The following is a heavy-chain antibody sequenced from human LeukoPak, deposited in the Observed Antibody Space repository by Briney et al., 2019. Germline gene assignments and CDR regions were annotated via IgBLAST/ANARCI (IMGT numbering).Heavy chain of an antibody. V-gene: IGHV1-2*02. CDR2: INPNSGGT. J-gene: IGHJ4*02. D-gene: IGHD5-18*01. Sequence: ASVKVSCKASGYTFTSYGISWVRQAPGQGLEWMGWINPNSGGTNYAQKFQGRVTMTRDTSISTAYMELSRLRSDDTAVYYCARSVLGGYSYGIFDYWGQGTLVTVSS. CDR1: GYTFTSYG. CDR3: ARSVLGGYSYGIFDY.